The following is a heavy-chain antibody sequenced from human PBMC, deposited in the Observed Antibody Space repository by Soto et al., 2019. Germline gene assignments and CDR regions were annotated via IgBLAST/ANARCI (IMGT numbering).Heavy chain of an antibody. D-gene: IGHD3-9*01. CDR3: ARESHDLLTGPPWVWYFDL. J-gene: IGHJ2*01. Sequence: QVQLQQWGAGPLRPLETLSLICGVSGGSFSDYYWAWIRQSPGKGLEWIGEINDRGSINYNPSLKSRLSISVDTSKNHYSLNLRSVTAADTAVYYCARESHDLLTGPPWVWYFDLWGRGTLVTVSS. CDR2: INDRGSI. V-gene: IGHV4-34*01. CDR1: GGSFSDYY.